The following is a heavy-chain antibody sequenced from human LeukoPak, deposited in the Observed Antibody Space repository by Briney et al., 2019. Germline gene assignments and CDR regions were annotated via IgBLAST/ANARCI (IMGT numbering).Heavy chain of an antibody. CDR3: ARSGIAAAAFDI. V-gene: IGHV3-30-3*01. CDR2: ISYDGSNK. Sequence: GGSLRLSCAASGFTVSSNYMSWVRQAPGKGLEWVAVISYDGSNKYYADSVKGRFTISRDKSKNTLYLQMNSLRAEDTAVYYCARSGIAAAAFDIWGQGTMVTVSS. CDR1: GFTVSSNY. J-gene: IGHJ3*02. D-gene: IGHD6-13*01.